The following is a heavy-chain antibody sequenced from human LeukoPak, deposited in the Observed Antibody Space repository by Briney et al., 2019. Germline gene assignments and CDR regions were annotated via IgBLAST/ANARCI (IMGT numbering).Heavy chain of an antibody. CDR3: ARSQGGNTLWFDP. J-gene: IGHJ5*02. CDR2: VSSSDNTI. D-gene: IGHD4-23*01. Sequence: GGSLRLSCAASGFTFSSSEMNWVRQAPGKGLEWVSYVSSSDNTIYYADSVKGRFTISRDNAKNSLYLQMNSLRAEDTAVYYCARSQGGNTLWFDPWGQGTLVTVSS. CDR1: GFTFSSSE. V-gene: IGHV3-48*03.